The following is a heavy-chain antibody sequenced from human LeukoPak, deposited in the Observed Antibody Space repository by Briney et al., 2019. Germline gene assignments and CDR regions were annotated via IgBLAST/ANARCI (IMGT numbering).Heavy chain of an antibody. CDR2: INHSGST. CDR1: GGSFSNYC. Sequence: SETLSLTCAVYGGSFSNYCWSWIRQPPGKGLEWIGEINHSGSTNYNPSLKSRVTISVDTSKNQFSLKLSSVTAADTAVYYCASLRGFDPWGQGTLVTVSS. V-gene: IGHV4-34*01. CDR3: ASLRGFDP. J-gene: IGHJ5*02.